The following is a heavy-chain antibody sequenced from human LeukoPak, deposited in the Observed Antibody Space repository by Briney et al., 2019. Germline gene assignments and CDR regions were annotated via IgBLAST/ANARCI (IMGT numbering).Heavy chain of an antibody. Sequence: SQTLSLTCTVSGGSISSGSYYWSWIRQPAGKGLEWLGRIYTSGSTNHNPSLKSRVTISVDTSKNQFSLKLSSVTAADTALYYCARDSLLPSAMGYYYMDVWGKGTTVTVSS. D-gene: IGHD2-2*01. CDR1: GGSISSGSYY. CDR3: ARDSLLPSAMGYYYMDV. CDR2: IYTSGST. V-gene: IGHV4-61*02. J-gene: IGHJ6*03.